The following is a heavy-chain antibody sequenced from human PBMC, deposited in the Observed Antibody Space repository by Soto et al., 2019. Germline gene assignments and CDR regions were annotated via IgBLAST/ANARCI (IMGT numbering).Heavy chain of an antibody. Sequence: QGQLVQSEAEVKKPGASVKVSCKASGYTFTRYGISWVRQAPGQGLEWMGWISGYNGDTTYAQKFQGRGTMTIDPSTSTAYMELRSLTSGDPAVYYCAKKGLPPYDYYGLDVWGQGTKVTVSS. J-gene: IGHJ6*02. CDR1: GYTFTRYG. V-gene: IGHV1-18*01. CDR3: AKKGLPPYDYYGLDV. D-gene: IGHD5-12*01. CDR2: ISGYNGDT.